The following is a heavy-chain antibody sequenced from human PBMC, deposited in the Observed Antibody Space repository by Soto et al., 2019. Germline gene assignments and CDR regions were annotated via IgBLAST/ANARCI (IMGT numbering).Heavy chain of an antibody. D-gene: IGHD1-1*01. J-gene: IGHJ3*02. CDR2: ISGSGGST. Sequence: GGSLRLSCAASGFTFSSYAMSWVRQAPGKGLEWVSAISGSGGSTYYADSVKGRFTISRDNSKNTLYLQMNSLRAEDTAVYYCAKGLDTSLTRVDAFDIWGQGTMVTVSS. CDR3: AKGLDTSLTRVDAFDI. V-gene: IGHV3-23*01. CDR1: GFTFSSYA.